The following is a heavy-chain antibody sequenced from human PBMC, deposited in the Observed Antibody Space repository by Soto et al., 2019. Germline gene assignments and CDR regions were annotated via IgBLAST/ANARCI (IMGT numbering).Heavy chain of an antibody. CDR1: GFTFSSYA. J-gene: IGHJ5*02. CDR3: AKHYRAAIGNRQYNWFDP. V-gene: IGHV3-23*01. D-gene: IGHD6-25*01. Sequence: PGGSLRLSCAASGFTFSSYAMSWVRQAPGRGLEWVSIISDSGTSTYYADSVKGRFTISRDNSKNTLFLQMSSLRAEDTAVYYCAKHYRAAIGNRQYNWFDPWGQGTLVTVS. CDR2: ISDSGTST.